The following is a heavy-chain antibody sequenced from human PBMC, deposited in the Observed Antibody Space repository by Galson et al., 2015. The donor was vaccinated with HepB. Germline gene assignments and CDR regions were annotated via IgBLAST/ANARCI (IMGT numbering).Heavy chain of an antibody. CDR3: AKDLSNRWYSSEYLQH. CDR1: GFTFSNYA. V-gene: IGHV3-23*01. D-gene: IGHD2-15*01. CDR2: ISGSGGRT. Sequence: SLRLSCAASGFTFSNYAMSWVRQAPGKGLEWVSTISGSGGRTHYAASVKGRFTISRDNSKNTLYLQMYSLRAEDSALYYCAKDLSNRWYSSEYLQHWGQGTLVTVSS. J-gene: IGHJ1*01.